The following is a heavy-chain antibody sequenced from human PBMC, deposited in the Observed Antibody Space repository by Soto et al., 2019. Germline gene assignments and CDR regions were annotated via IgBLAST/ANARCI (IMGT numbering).Heavy chain of an antibody. J-gene: IGHJ6*02. D-gene: IGHD6-19*01. Sequence: LSVTCAVYGYSIRSSDWWGWIRQPPGKGLEWIGYITHGGSTNYNPSLKRRVTMSVDPSKNQFSLNLTSVTAVDTAVYYCARMAVTTFYYYAMDVWGQGTTVTVSS. CDR3: ARMAVTTFYYYAMDV. CDR2: ITHGGST. CDR1: GYSIRSSDW. V-gene: IGHV4-28*01.